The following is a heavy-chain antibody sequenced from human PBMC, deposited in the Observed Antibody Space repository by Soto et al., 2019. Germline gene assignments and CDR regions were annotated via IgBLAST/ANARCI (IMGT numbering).Heavy chain of an antibody. J-gene: IGHJ4*02. V-gene: IGHV3-23*01. D-gene: IGHD3-10*01. CDR3: ATEMGASRGPFDN. Sequence: PGGSLRLSCVISVFPFGANSMSWVRQAPWKGLEWVSGLSNTGRRTYYADSVKGRFTISRDNSEKTVYLQMNSLRVEDTAVYYCATEMGASRGPFDNSGQGTLVTLSS. CDR1: VFPFGANS. CDR2: LSNTGRRT.